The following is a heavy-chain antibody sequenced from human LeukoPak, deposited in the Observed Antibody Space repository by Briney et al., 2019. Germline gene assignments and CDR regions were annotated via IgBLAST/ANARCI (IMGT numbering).Heavy chain of an antibody. CDR1: GYTFTDYC. CDR2: ISPNSGGT. J-gene: IGHJ4*02. D-gene: IGHD6-13*01. CDR3: ARDLGTPATDAEYFFDY. V-gene: IGHV1-2*02. Sequence: ASVKVSCKASGYTFTDYCLHWVRQAPGQGLEWMGWISPNSGGTRCAQKFQGRVTLTRDTSISTAYMELSSLRSDDTAVYFCARDLGTPATDAEYFFDYWGQGTLVTVSS.